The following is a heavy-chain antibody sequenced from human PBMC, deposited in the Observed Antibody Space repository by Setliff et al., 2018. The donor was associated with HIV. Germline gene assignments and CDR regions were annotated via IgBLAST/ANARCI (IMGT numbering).Heavy chain of an antibody. CDR1: GGSISSHY. CDR3: ARQSGYTRGWDIFGVVAGSFDI. CDR2: IYYSGST. Sequence: PSETLSLTCTVSGGSISSHYWSWIRQPLGKGLAWIGYIYYSGSTYYRPSLKSRVTISVDTSKNQFSLRLNSVTAAETAVYYCARQSGYTRGWDIFGVVAGSFDIWGLGTMVTVSS. D-gene: IGHD3-3*01. J-gene: IGHJ3*02. V-gene: IGHV4-59*08.